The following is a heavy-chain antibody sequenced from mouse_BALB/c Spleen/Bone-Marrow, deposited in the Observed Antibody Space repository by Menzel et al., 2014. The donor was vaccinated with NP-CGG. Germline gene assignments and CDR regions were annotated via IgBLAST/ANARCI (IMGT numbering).Heavy chain of an antibody. CDR2: IYPGDGDT. J-gene: IGHJ1*01. Sequence: QVQLQQSGPELVKPGASVKISCKASGYAFSSSWMNWVKQRPGQGLEWIGRIYPGDGDTNYNGKFKGKATLTADKSSSTAYMQLSSLTSVDSAVYFCARHAYGNSYWYFDVWGARTTVTVSS. D-gene: IGHD2-1*01. CDR1: GYAFSSSW. V-gene: IGHV1-82*01. CDR3: ARHAYGNSYWYFDV.